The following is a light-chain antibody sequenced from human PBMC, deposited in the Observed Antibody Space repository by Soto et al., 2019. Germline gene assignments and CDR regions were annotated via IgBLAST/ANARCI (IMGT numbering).Light chain of an antibody. J-gene: IGLJ1*01. V-gene: IGLV2-14*01. CDR3: SSYTSSSTRV. CDR1: SSDVGDYNY. CDR2: DVS. Sequence: QSVLTQPASVSGSPGQSITISCTGTSSDVGDYNYVSWYQQHPGKAPKLMIFDVSNRPSGVSNRFSGSKSGNTASQNISGVQAEDEADYYCSSYTSSSTRVFGTGTKLTVL.